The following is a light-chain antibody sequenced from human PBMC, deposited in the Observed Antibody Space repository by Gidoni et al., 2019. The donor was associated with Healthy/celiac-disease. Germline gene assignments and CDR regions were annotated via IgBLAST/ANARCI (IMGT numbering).Light chain of an antibody. Sequence: DIQMTQSPSSPSASVGERVTITCRASQGISNYLAWYQQKPGKVPKLLIYAASTLQSGVPSRFSGSGSGTDFTLTISSLQPEDVATYYCQKYNSAPPWTFGQGTKVEIK. CDR1: QGISNY. J-gene: IGKJ1*01. CDR3: QKYNSAPPWT. V-gene: IGKV1-27*01. CDR2: AAS.